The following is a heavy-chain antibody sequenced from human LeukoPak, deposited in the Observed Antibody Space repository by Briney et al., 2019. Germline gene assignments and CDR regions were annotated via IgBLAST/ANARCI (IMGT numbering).Heavy chain of an antibody. CDR3: ARVGYCSGAACYSPSYYYGMDV. CDR1: GFTFSSHS. D-gene: IGHD2-15*01. CDR2: INNDGSGT. V-gene: IGHV3-74*01. J-gene: IGHJ6*02. Sequence: GGSLRLSCAASGFTFSSHSMNWVRQAPGKGLEWVSRINNDGSGTTYAAPAKGRFTISRDNAKNTLYLQMNSLRAEDTAVYYCARVGYCSGAACYSPSYYYGMDVWGQGTTVTVSS.